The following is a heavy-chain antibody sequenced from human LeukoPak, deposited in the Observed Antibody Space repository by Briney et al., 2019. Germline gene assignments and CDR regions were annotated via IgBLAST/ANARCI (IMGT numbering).Heavy chain of an antibody. Sequence: ASVTVSCKASGYTFTSYGISWVRQAPGQGLEWMGWISAYNGNTNYAQKLQGRVTMTTDTSTSTAYMELRSLRSDDTAVYYCARTTTLTMVRGVDAFDIWGQGTMVTVSS. CDR3: ARTTTLTMVRGVDAFDI. CDR2: ISAYNGNT. CDR1: GYTFTSYG. V-gene: IGHV1-18*01. J-gene: IGHJ3*02. D-gene: IGHD3-10*01.